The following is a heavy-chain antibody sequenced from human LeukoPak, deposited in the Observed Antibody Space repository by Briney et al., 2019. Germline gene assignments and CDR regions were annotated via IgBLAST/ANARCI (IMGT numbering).Heavy chain of an antibody. Sequence: SETLSLTCTVSGDSISSSSYYWGWIRQPPGKGLEWIGSIYNTGSTYYNPSLKSRVTISVDTSKNQFSLKLSSVTAADTAVYYCPRDRPYYMDVWGKGTTVTVSS. J-gene: IGHJ6*03. D-gene: IGHD6-6*01. V-gene: IGHV4-39*07. CDR2: IYNTGST. CDR3: PRDRPYYMDV. CDR1: GDSISSSSYY.